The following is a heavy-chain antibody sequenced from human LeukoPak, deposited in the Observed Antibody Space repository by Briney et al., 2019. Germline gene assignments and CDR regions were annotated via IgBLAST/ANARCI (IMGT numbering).Heavy chain of an antibody. CDR2: IYSSGDA. V-gene: IGHV4-4*07. CDR3: TREPLP. CDR1: GGSISNYY. Sequence: SETLSLTCTVSGGSISNYYWSWIRQPAGKGLEWIGRIYSSGDASYNPSLKSRVTMSLDTSKNHLSLKLTSVTAADTAVYYCTREPLPWGQGTLVTVSS. J-gene: IGHJ5*02.